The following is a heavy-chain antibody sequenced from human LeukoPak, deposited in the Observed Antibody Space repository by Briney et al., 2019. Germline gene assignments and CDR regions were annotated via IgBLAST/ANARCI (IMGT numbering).Heavy chain of an antibody. Sequence: SETLSLTCTVSGGSISSYYWSWIRQPPGKGLEWIGSIYYSGSTYYNPSLKSRVTISVDTSKNQFSLKLSSVTAADTAVYYCARHPAAVPAAFDIWGQGTMVTVSS. V-gene: IGHV4-39*01. CDR1: GGSISSYY. CDR2: IYYSGST. D-gene: IGHD1-1*01. CDR3: ARHPAAVPAAFDI. J-gene: IGHJ3*02.